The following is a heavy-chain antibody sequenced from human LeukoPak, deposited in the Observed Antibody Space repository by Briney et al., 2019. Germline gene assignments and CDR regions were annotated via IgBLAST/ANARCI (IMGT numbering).Heavy chain of an antibody. J-gene: IGHJ2*01. CDR3: ARGFGRP. CDR1: GFTPSSYR. D-gene: IGHD3-10*01. CDR2: IKQAGSEK. V-gene: IGHV3-7*04. Sequence: GTLRLSCAASGFTPSSYRMSAVRQAPGKGLEWVANIKQAGSEKYYVDSVKGRFTISRDNAKNSLYLQMNSLRAEDTAVYYCARGFGRPWGRGTRVTVSS.